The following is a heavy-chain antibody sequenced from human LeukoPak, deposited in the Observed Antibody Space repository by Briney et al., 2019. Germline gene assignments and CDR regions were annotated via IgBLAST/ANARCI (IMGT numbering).Heavy chain of an antibody. Sequence: PSETLSLTCAVYDGSFSGYYWSWIRQPPGKGLEWIGEINHSGSTNYNPSLKSRVTISVDTSKNQFSLKLSSETAADTAVYYCARVYSSSSNYYYYYYMDVWGKGTTVTVSS. J-gene: IGHJ6*03. CDR1: DGSFSGYY. CDR2: INHSGST. D-gene: IGHD6-6*01. CDR3: ARVYSSSSNYYYYYYMDV. V-gene: IGHV4-34*01.